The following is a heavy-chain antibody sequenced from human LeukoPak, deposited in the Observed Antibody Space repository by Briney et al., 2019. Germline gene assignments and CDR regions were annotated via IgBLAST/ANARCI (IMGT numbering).Heavy chain of an antibody. CDR1: GFTFSSYA. J-gene: IGHJ4*02. Sequence: GGSLRLSCAASGFTFSSYAMHWVRQAPGKGLEYVSAISSNGGSTYYANSVKGRFTISRDNSKNTLYLQMNSLRAEDTAVYYCAPKGGGIVPATILFPKTDYGGKGTLVTVSS. CDR3: APKGGGIVPATILFPKTDY. V-gene: IGHV3-64*01. D-gene: IGHD2-2*02. CDR2: ISSNGGST.